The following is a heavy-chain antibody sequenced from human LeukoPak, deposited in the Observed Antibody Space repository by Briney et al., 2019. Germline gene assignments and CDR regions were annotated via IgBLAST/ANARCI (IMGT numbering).Heavy chain of an antibody. CDR1: GFTFTCCG. CDR3: AKWSGNRPLYYFDY. Sequence: GTSLRLSCATSGFTFTCCGMHWVRQASGKGLEWVAAISSSDGNSKYYADPVKGRFTISRDNSKNTVYLQMNSLRADDTAVYYCAKWSGNRPLYYFDYWGQGTLVTVSS. D-gene: IGHD3-3*01. CDR2: ISSSDGNSK. J-gene: IGHJ4*02. V-gene: IGHV3-30*18.